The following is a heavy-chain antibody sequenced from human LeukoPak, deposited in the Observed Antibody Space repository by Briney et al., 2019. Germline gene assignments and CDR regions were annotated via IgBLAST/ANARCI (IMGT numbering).Heavy chain of an antibody. Sequence: VASVKVSCKASGYTFTSYDINWVRQATGQGLEWMGWMNPNSGNTGYAQKFQGRVTITRNTSISTAYMELSSLRSEDTAVYYCATAVLRYFDCLRAPLCSDAFDIWGQGTMVTVSS. D-gene: IGHD3-9*01. V-gene: IGHV1-8*01. CDR3: ATAVLRYFDCLRAPLCSDAFDI. CDR2: MNPNSGNT. CDR1: GYTFTSYD. J-gene: IGHJ3*02.